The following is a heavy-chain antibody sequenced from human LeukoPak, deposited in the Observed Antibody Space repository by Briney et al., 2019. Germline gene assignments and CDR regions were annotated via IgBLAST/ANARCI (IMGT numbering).Heavy chain of an antibody. Sequence: SETLSLTCTVSGGSINNYYWSWVRQPPGKGLEWIGYIHYSGSTNYNPSLKSRATISVDRSKNQFSLKVTSVTAADTAVYYCVRLSSWVAGTYYYWYLAVWGKGTTVTVSS. CDR3: VRLSSWVAGTYYYWYLAV. J-gene: IGHJ6*03. CDR1: GGSINNYY. CDR2: IHYSGST. V-gene: IGHV4-59*08. D-gene: IGHD6-19*01.